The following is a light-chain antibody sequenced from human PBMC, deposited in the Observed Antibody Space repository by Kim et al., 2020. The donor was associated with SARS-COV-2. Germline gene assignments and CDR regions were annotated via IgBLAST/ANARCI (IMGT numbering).Light chain of an antibody. CDR1: QIINSY. J-gene: IGKJ2*01. Sequence: DIQMTQSPSTLSASVGDRVTITCRASQIINSYLAWYQQKPGKAPNLLIYQASSLQIGVSSRFSGSGSGAEFTLTISSLQPDDVATYYCQHYIRFLYTFGQGTKLEI. V-gene: IGKV1-5*03. CDR3: QHYIRFLYT. CDR2: QAS.